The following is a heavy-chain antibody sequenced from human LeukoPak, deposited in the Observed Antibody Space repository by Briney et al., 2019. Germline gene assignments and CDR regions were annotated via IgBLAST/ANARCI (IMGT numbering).Heavy chain of an antibody. CDR1: GFTFSSYA. J-gene: IGHJ6*03. Sequence: GGSLRLSCAASGFTFSSYAMHWVRQAPGKGLEWVAVISYDGSNKYYADSVKGRFTISRDNSKNTLYLQMNSLRADDTAVYYCARDSVLLWFGEPFSGYMDVWAKGPRSPSP. D-gene: IGHD3-10*01. CDR3: ARDSVLLWFGEPFSGYMDV. CDR2: ISYDGSNK. V-gene: IGHV3-30*04.